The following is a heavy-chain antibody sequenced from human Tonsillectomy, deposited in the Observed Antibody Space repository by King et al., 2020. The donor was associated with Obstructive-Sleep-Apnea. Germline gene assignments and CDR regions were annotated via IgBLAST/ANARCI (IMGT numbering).Heavy chain of an antibody. Sequence: VQLQESGPGLVKPSETLSLTCIVSGGSISSGGYYCSWIRQHPGKGLEWIGYIYFTGSSYYNPSLKSRVTISVDASKNQFSLTLKSVAAADTAVYYCARVFDADDAFDVWGQGKTVTVSS. CDR3: ARVFDADDAFDV. J-gene: IGHJ3*01. CDR1: GGSISSGGYY. V-gene: IGHV4-31*03. D-gene: IGHD1-1*01. CDR2: IYFTGSS.